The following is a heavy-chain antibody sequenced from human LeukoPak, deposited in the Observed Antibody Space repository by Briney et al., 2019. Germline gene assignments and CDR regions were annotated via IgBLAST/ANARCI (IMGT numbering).Heavy chain of an antibody. V-gene: IGHV3-23*01. J-gene: IGHJ4*02. CDR1: GFTFSSYA. CDR3: AKDPPPYSSSWVYIDY. Sequence: GGSLRLSCAASGFTFSSYAMSWVRQAPGKGLEWVSAISGSGGSTYYADSVKGRFTISRDNSKNTLYLQMNSLRAEDTAVYYCAKDPPPYSSSWVYIDYWGQGTLVTVSS. CDR2: ISGSGGST. D-gene: IGHD6-13*01.